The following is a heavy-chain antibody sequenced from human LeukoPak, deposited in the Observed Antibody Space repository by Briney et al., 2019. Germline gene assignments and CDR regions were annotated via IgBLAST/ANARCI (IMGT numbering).Heavy chain of an antibody. Sequence: PGGSLRLSCAASEFTFSNYWMSWVRQAPGKGLEWVANINQDGGAKYYVDSVKGRFTFSRDNAKNSVYLQVNSLRVEDTAVYYCARVSRYCTTTNCYGYFFDYWGQGTLVTVSS. D-gene: IGHD2-2*01. V-gene: IGHV3-7*01. CDR3: ARVSRYCTTTNCYGYFFDY. CDR1: EFTFSNYW. CDR2: INQDGGAK. J-gene: IGHJ4*02.